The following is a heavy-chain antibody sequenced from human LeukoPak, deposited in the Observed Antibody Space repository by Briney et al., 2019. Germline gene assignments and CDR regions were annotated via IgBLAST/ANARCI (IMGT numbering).Heavy chain of an antibody. Sequence: SVKLYRKASGCTFSSYAISWVRQAPGQGLEWMGGVIPIFGTANYAQKFQGRVTITADESTSTAYMELSSLRSEDTAVYYCARDGYDILTGYSRNWFDPWGQGTLVTVSS. CDR2: VIPIFGTA. D-gene: IGHD3-9*01. CDR3: ARDGYDILTGYSRNWFDP. V-gene: IGHV1-69*01. CDR1: GCTFSSYA. J-gene: IGHJ5*02.